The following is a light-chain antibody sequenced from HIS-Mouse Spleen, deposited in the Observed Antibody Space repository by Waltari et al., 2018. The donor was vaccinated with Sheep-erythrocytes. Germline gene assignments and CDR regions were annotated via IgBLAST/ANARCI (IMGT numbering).Light chain of an antibody. CDR1: SSDVGCDLS. J-gene: IGLJ1*01. CDR2: DVS. Sequence: QSALTQPRPVSGSPGQSVPIACTGTSSDVGCDLSVSWYQQHPGKAPKLMIYDVSKRPSGVPDRFSGSKSGNTASLTISGLQAEDEADYYCCSYAGSYNHVFATGTKVTVL. V-gene: IGLV2-11*01. CDR3: CSYAGSYNHV.